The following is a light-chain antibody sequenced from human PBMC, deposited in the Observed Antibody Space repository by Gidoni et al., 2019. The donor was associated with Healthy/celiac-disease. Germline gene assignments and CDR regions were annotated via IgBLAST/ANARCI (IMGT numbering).Light chain of an antibody. CDR3: QQYNSYSWT. CDR1: QSISSW. CDR2: DAS. V-gene: IGKV1-5*01. J-gene: IGKJ1*01. Sequence: DIQIPQSPSTLSASVGARVTITCRASQSISSWLAWYQQKPGKAPKLLIYDASSLESGVPSRFSGSGSGTEFTLTISSLQPDDFATYYCQQYNSYSWTFGQGTKVEIK.